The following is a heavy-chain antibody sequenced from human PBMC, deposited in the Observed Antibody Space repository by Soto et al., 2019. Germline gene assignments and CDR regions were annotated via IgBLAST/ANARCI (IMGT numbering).Heavy chain of an antibody. V-gene: IGHV3-21*01. CDR2: IGSNSDYI. CDR3: ARYQFYSSGGLLDY. CDR1: RFTFSSYT. D-gene: IGHD6-25*01. J-gene: IGHJ4*02. Sequence: EVQLVESGGGLVEPGGSLRLSCVASRFTFSSYTMIWVRQPPGKGLEWVSSIGSNSDYIYYADSLMGRFTISRDNAKNSLYLQMNSLRAEDTAVYYCARYQFYSSGGLLDYWGQGTLVTVSS.